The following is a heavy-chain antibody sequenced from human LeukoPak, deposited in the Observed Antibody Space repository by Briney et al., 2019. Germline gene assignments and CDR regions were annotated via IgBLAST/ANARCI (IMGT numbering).Heavy chain of an antibody. D-gene: IGHD4-17*01. CDR2: INHREST. CDR1: GGSFSGYY. J-gene: IGHJ4*02. CDR3: ASLGMGDYVAARNVGESHTIDY. V-gene: IGHV4-34*01. Sequence: PSETLSLTCAVYGGSFSGYYWSWTPPPPGRGLEWIGEINHRESTNYNPSLKSRVNISVDTSKNQFSLKLSSVTAADTAVYYCASLGMGDYVAARNVGESHTIDYWGQGTLVTVSS.